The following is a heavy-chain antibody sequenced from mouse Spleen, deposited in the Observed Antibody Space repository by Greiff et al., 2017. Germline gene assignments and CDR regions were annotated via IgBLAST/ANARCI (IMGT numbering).Heavy chain of an antibody. CDR1: GYSITSDYA. Sequence: EVQLQESGPGLVKPSQSLSLTCTVTGYSITSDYAWNWIRQFPGNKLEWMGYISYSGSTSYNPSLKSRISITRDTSKNQFFLQLNSVTTEDTATYYCARRSLNWVFYAMDYWGQGTSVTVSS. CDR3: ARRSLNWVFYAMDY. J-gene: IGHJ4*01. D-gene: IGHD4-1*02. V-gene: IGHV3-2*02. CDR2: ISYSGST.